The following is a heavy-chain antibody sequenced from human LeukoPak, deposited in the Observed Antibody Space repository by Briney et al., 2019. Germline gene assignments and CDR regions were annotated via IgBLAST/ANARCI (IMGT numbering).Heavy chain of an antibody. Sequence: ASVKVSCKASGYTFTSYDINWVRQATGQGLEWMGWMNPNSGNTGYAQKFQGRVTMTRNTSISTAYMELSSLRSEDTAVYYCARMVGRSGSSWYLSRRNHYYYYGMDVWGQGTTVTVSS. CDR3: ARMVGRSGSSWYLSRRNHYYYYGMDV. CDR1: GYTFTSYD. V-gene: IGHV1-8*01. J-gene: IGHJ6*02. D-gene: IGHD6-13*01. CDR2: MNPNSGNT.